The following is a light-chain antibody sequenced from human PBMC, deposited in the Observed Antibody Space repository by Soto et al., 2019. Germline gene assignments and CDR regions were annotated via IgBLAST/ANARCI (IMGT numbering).Light chain of an antibody. CDR3: AAWDDSLNGVV. CDR2: SPN. CDR1: SSNIGNNI. Sequence: QSVLTQPPSASGTPGQRVTISCSGSSSNIGNNIVNWFQQLPGTAPELLIYSPNQRPSGVPDRFSGSKSGTSASLAISGLQSDDEADYFCAAWDDSLNGVVFGGGTKLTVL. V-gene: IGLV1-44*01. J-gene: IGLJ2*01.